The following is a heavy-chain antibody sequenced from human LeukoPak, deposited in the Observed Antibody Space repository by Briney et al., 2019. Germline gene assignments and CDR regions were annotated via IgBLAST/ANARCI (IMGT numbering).Heavy chain of an antibody. D-gene: IGHD6-19*01. CDR1: GGSFSGYY. J-gene: IGHJ4*02. Sequence: SETLSLTCAVYGGSFSGYYWSWIRQPLGKGLEWIGEINHSGSTNYNPSLKSRVTISVDTSKNQFSLKLSSVTAADTAVYYCARVDQWLVFDYWGQGTLVTVSS. V-gene: IGHV4-34*01. CDR2: INHSGST. CDR3: ARVDQWLVFDY.